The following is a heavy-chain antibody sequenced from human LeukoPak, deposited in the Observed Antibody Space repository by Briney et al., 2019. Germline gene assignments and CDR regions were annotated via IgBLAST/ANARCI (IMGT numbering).Heavy chain of an antibody. D-gene: IGHD3-22*01. CDR3: ARGPYSYDSSGAFDI. Sequence: SESLSLTRPLSGGSLSSSNYYWGWIRQPPGKGLEWFGSMSYTGTTYYNPSLKSRVTISVDTSKNQFSLKLSSVTAADTAVYFCARGPYSYDSSGAFDIWGQGTMVTVSS. V-gene: IGHV4-39*07. J-gene: IGHJ3*02. CDR2: MSYTGTT. CDR1: GGSLSSSNYY.